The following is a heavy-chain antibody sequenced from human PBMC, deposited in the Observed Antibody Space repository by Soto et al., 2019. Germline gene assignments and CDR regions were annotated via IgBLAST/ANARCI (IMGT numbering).Heavy chain of an antibody. Sequence: QLQLQESGPGLVKPSETLSLTCTVSGGSISSSSYYWGWIRQPPGKGLEWIGSIYYSGSTYYNPSLKSRVTISVDTSKNQFSLKRSSVTAADTAVYYCARQSYYYYGSGSYPYWGQGTLVTVSS. CDR1: GGSISSSSYY. V-gene: IGHV4-39*01. D-gene: IGHD3-10*01. J-gene: IGHJ4*02. CDR3: ARQSYYYYGSGSYPY. CDR2: IYYSGST.